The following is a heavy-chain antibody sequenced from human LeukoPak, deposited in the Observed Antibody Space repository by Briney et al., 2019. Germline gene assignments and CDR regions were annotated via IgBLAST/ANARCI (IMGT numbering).Heavy chain of an antibody. Sequence: SETLSLTCAVYGGSFSGYYWSWIRQPPGKGLEWIGEINHSGSTNYDPSLKSRVTISVDTSKNQFSLKLSSVTAADTAVYYCARGRKPYYYYYYMDVWGKGTTVTVSS. D-gene: IGHD1-14*01. CDR2: INHSGST. J-gene: IGHJ6*03. CDR3: ARGRKPYYYYYYMDV. CDR1: GGSFSGYY. V-gene: IGHV4-34*01.